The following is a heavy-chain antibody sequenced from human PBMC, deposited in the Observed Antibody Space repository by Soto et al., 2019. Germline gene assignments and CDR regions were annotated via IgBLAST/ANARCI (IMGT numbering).Heavy chain of an antibody. V-gene: IGHV3-48*03. J-gene: IGHJ4*01. CDR2: ISSSGRTI. CDR1: EFTFSSYE. D-gene: IGHD5-18*01. Sequence: GGSLRLSLAAFEFTFSSYEMNWVRKAPGKGLEGVSYISSSGRTIYYADSVKGRFTKPRDNDENSLFLQMNSLRAEDTEVDDCSCGDTSMVTHWGQGTLVTVSS. CDR3: SCGDTSMVTH.